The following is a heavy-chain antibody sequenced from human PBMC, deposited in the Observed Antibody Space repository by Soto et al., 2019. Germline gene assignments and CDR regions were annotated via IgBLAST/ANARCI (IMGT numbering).Heavy chain of an antibody. V-gene: IGHV1-18*01. CDR1: GYIFSNYG. CDR3: ARASGAGVGTTSY. D-gene: IGHD1-7*01. J-gene: IGHJ4*02. Sequence: ASVKVSCKASGYIFSNYGINWMRQAPGQGLEWMGWISAYNGERKYAQKFQGRVSMTTDTSTNTAYLELGSLRSDDTAVYYCARASGAGVGTTSYWGQGTLVTVSS. CDR2: ISAYNGER.